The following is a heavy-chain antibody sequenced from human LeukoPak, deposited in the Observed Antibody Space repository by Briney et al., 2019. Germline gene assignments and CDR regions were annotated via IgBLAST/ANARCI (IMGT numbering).Heavy chain of an antibody. Sequence: GSLRLSCAASGFTFSSYWMHWIRQPPGKGLEWIGSIYYSGSTYYNPSLKSRVTISVDTSKNQFSLKLSSVTAADTAVYYCASHTETYSSRPLSYYYMDVWGKGTTVTVSS. D-gene: IGHD6-13*01. CDR2: IYYSGST. CDR3: ASHTETYSSRPLSYYYMDV. V-gene: IGHV4-39*01. J-gene: IGHJ6*03. CDR1: GFTFSSYW.